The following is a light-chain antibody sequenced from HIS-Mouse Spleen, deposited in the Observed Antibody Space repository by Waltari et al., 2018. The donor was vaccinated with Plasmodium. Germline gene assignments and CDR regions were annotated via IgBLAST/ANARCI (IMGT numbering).Light chain of an antibody. CDR3: YSTDSSGNHRV. CDR2: EDS. V-gene: IGLV3-10*01. Sequence: SYELTQPPSVSVSPGQTARITCSGDALPTKYAYLYQQKSGQAPGLVIYEDSKRPPGIPERFSGASSGTMATLTISGAQVEDEADYYCYSTDSSGNHRVFGGGTKLTVL. J-gene: IGLJ3*02. CDR1: ALPTKY.